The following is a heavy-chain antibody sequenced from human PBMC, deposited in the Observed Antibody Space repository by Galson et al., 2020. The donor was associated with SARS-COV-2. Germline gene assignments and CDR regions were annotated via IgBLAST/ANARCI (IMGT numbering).Heavy chain of an antibody. CDR2: ISAYNGNT. CDR3: ARDSSYYDSSGYHGVFDY. J-gene: IGHJ4*02. Sequence: GESLKISCQASGYTFTSYGISWVRQAPGQGLEWMGWISAYNGNTNYAQKLQGRVTMTTATSTSTAYMELRSLRSDDTAVYYCARDSSYYDSSGYHGVFDYWGQGTLVTVSS. V-gene: IGHV1-18*01. D-gene: IGHD3-22*01. CDR1: GYTFTSYG.